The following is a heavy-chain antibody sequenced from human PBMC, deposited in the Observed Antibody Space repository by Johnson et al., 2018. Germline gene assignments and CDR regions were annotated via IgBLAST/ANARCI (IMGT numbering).Heavy chain of an antibody. D-gene: IGHD2-21*01. CDR3: ARGRDWAELTAFDI. J-gene: IGHJ3*02. CDR2: IKPVFGTA. CDR1: GGTLSSSS. V-gene: IGHV1-69*01. Sequence: QVQLVESGAEVKKSGSSVTVSCKATGGTLSSSSINWVRPAPGQGLEWMGGIKPVFGTANYAQRFQDRLTITADESTSTAHMELSSLRSEDTAVYYCARGRDWAELTAFDIWGQGTMVTVSS.